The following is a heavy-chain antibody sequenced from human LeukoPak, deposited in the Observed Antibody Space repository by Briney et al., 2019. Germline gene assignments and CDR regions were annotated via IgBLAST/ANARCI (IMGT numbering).Heavy chain of an antibody. D-gene: IGHD6-13*01. V-gene: IGHV3-30*01. CDR1: GFTFSSYA. Sequence: PGGSLRLSCAASGFTFSSYAMHWVRQAPGKGLEWVAVISYDGSKKYYADSVKGRFTISRDNSKNTLYLQMNSLRAEDTAVYYCARGAVERHSSSWYSDYWGQGTLVTVSS. CDR3: ARGAVERHSSSWYSDY. CDR2: ISYDGSKK. J-gene: IGHJ4*02.